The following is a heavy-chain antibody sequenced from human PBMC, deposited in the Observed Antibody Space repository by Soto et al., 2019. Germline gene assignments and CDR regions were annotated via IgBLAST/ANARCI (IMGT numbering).Heavy chain of an antibody. CDR1: GFTFASCA. D-gene: IGHD2-15*01. Sequence: EVQLLESGVGLVQPGGSLRLSCATSGFTFASCALGWVRQGPKRGLEWVSTISGGSWVTKYADSVKGRFTISRDNSKDTLYLQMNLLSAEDTAIYYCAKAPFDIGAVPPPIDYLGQGTLVTVSS. CDR3: AKAPFDIGAVPPPIDY. V-gene: IGHV3-23*01. CDR2: ISGGSWVT. J-gene: IGHJ4*02.